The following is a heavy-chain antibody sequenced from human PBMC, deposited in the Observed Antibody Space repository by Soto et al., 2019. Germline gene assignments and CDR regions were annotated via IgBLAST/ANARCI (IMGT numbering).Heavy chain of an antibody. CDR3: AREVSKYSGYDFDY. CDR1: GFTFSSYS. V-gene: IGHV3-21*01. J-gene: IGHJ4*02. D-gene: IGHD5-12*01. Sequence: PGGSLRLSCAASGFTFSSYSMNWVRQAPGKGLEWVSSISRSSRYIYYADSVKGRFTISRDNAKNSLYLQMNSLRAEDTAVYYCAREVSKYSGYDFDYWGQGTLVTVSS. CDR2: ISRSSRYI.